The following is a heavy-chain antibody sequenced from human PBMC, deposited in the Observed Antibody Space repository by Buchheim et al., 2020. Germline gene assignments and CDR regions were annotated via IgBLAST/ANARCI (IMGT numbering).Heavy chain of an antibody. D-gene: IGHD4-11*01. CDR1: GFTFSSYG. CDR3: AKMYGNNYADDGMDV. V-gene: IGHV3-30*18. J-gene: IGHJ6*02. CDR2: ISYDGSDK. Sequence: QVQLVESGGGVVQPGRSLRLSCAASGFTFSSYGMHWVRQAPGKGLEWVALISYDGSDKYYADAVKGRFTISRDNSKNTLYLQMNSLRAEDTAVYYCAKMYGNNYADDGMDVWGQGT.